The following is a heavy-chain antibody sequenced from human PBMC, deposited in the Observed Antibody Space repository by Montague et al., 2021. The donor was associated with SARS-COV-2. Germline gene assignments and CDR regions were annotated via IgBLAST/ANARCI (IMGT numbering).Heavy chain of an antibody. Sequence: SEPLSLTCTVSGGSISSSSYYWGWIRQPPGKGLEWIGSIYYSGSTYYNPSLKSRVTISVDTSKNQFSLKLSSVTAADTAVYYCARFPTSYYYDSKAAPATPDAFDIWGQGTMVTVSS. CDR3: ARFPTSYYYDSKAAPATPDAFDI. CDR2: IYYSGST. J-gene: IGHJ3*02. V-gene: IGHV4-39*01. D-gene: IGHD3-22*01. CDR1: GGSISSSSYY.